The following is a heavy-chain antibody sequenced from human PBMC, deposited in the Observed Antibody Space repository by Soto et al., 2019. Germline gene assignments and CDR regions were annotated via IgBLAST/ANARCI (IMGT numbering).Heavy chain of an antibody. CDR3: ARGYGYYFDY. V-gene: IGHV3-64*01. J-gene: IGHJ4*02. Sequence: EVQLVESRGGLVQPGGSLRLSCAASGFTFSSYAMHWVRQAPGKGLEYVSVISSNGGSTDYANSVKGRFTISRDNSKNTLYLQMGSLRAEDMAVYYCARGYGYYFDYWGQGTLVTVSS. CDR1: GFTFSSYA. D-gene: IGHD5-18*01. CDR2: ISSNGGST.